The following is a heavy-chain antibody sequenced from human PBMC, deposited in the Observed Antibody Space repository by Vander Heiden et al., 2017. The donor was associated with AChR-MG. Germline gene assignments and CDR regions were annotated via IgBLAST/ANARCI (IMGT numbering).Heavy chain of an antibody. V-gene: IGHV3-9*01. Sequence: EVQLVESGGGLVQPGRSLRLSCAASGFTFDDYAMHGVRQAPGKGLEWVSGISWNSGSIGYADSVKGRFTISRDNAKNSLYLQMNSLRAEDTALYYCAKRGDVGYSSSWYWGVYFDYWGQGTLVTVSS. CDR3: AKRGDVGYSSSWYWGVYFDY. CDR2: ISWNSGSI. J-gene: IGHJ4*02. D-gene: IGHD6-13*01. CDR1: GFTFDDYA.